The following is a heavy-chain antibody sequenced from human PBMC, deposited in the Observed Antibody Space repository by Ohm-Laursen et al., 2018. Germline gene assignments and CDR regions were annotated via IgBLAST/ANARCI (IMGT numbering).Heavy chain of an antibody. J-gene: IGHJ5*02. CDR1: GGSISFYY. D-gene: IGHD6-6*01. CDR3: ARRDYSTSSLGRFDL. CDR2: VYYSGET. V-gene: IGHV4-59*08. Sequence: SDTLSLTCTVSGGSISFYYWSWIRQPPGKGLEWIGYVYYSGETNYNPSLKSRLTMSVDTSKNEFSLKLSSVTAADTAMYYCARRDYSTSSLGRFDLWGQGILVTVSS.